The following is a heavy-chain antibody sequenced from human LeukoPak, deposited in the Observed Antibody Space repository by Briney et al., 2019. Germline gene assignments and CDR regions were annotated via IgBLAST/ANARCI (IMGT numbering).Heavy chain of an antibody. J-gene: IGHJ6*02. Sequence: SETLSLTCTVSGGSISSYFWSWIRQPPGRGLEWIGYIYYSGSTNYNPSLKSRVTISVDTSKNQFSLKLSSVTAADTAVYYCARDETMVRGVPYYGMDVWGQGTTVTVSS. CDR1: GGSISSYF. D-gene: IGHD3-10*01. CDR3: ARDETMVRGVPYYGMDV. V-gene: IGHV4-59*01. CDR2: IYYSGST.